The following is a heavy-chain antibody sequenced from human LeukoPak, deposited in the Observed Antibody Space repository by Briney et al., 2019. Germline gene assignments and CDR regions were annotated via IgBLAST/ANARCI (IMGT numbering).Heavy chain of an antibody. V-gene: IGHV3-9*03. CDR2: ISWNSGSI. D-gene: IGHD6-19*01. Sequence: GRSLRLSCAASVFTFDDYAMHWVRQAPGKGLEWVSGISWNSGSIGYADSVKGRFTISRDNAKNSLYLQMNSLRAEDMALYYCAKGGPGWPSDDFDYWVQGTLVTVSS. J-gene: IGHJ4*02. CDR1: VFTFDDYA. CDR3: AKGGPGWPSDDFDY.